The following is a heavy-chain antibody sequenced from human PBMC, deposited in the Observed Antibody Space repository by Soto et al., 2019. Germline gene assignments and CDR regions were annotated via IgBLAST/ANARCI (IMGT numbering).Heavy chain of an antibody. CDR1: GFTFSRYG. CDR3: AKDRTIEHSSGSLQAH. D-gene: IGHD6-19*01. Sequence: QVQLVESGGGVVQPGRSLRLSCAASGFTFSRYGMHWVRQAPGKGLDWVAAISNDESTKHYADSVKGRFTISRDKSKNTLNSQMNDLSAEDSAVDYCAKDRTIEHSSGSLQAHWAQGTLVTVSS. CDR2: ISNDESTK. V-gene: IGHV3-30*18. J-gene: IGHJ4*02.